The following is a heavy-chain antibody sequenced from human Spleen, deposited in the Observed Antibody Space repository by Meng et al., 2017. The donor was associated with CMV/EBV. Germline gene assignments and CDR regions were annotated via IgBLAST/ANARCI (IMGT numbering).Heavy chain of an antibody. CDR1: GFTFSSYA. J-gene: IGHJ6*02. CDR2: ISSSGGST. V-gene: IGHV3-23*01. Sequence: GGSLRLSCAASGFTFSSYAMSWVRQAPGKGLEWVSAISSSGGSTYYTDSVKGRFTISRDNSQNTLYLQMNSLRAEDTAVYYRAKEGYAWALPSFFGMDVWGQGTTVTGSS. D-gene: IGHD1-26*01. CDR3: AKEGYAWALPSFFGMDV.